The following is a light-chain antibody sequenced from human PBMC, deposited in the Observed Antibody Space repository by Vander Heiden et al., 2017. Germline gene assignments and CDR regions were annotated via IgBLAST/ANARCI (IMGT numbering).Light chain of an antibody. J-gene: IGLJ1*01. CDR3: QAWDSSTYV. Sequence: SYDLTQPPSVSVSPGQTASITCSGDKLGDKYACWYQQKPGQSPGRVIYQDSKRPSGIPERFSGSNSGKKANLTISGTQAMDEADDYCQAWDSSTYVCGTVTKV. CDR1: KLGDKY. CDR2: QDS. V-gene: IGLV3-1*01.